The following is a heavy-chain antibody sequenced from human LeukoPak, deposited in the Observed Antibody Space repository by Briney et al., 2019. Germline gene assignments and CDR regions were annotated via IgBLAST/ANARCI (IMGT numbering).Heavy chain of an antibody. D-gene: IGHD3-22*01. V-gene: IGHV4-59*08. J-gene: IGHJ3*02. CDR2: IYYSGRT. CDR1: GGSISSYY. Sequence: SETLSLTCTVSGGSISSYYWSWIRQPPGKGLEWIGYIYYSGRTNYNPSLKSRATISVDTSKNQFSLKLSSVTAADTAVYYCARTYYYDSSGYFNDAFDIWGQGTMVTVSS. CDR3: ARTYYYDSSGYFNDAFDI.